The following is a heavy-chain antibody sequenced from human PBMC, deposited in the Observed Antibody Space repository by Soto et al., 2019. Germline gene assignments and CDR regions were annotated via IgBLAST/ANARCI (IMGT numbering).Heavy chain of an antibody. J-gene: IGHJ4*02. Sequence: EVELLESGGGLVQPGGSLRLSCAASGFTFSSFSMPWVRQAPGKGLEWVSGISGSGGTTNYADSVKDRFTISRDNSKSTLFLPMHSRCAEATAVYYCARYGRESSAWKADYGGQGTLVTVSS. CDR2: ISGSGGTT. CDR1: GFTFSSFS. D-gene: IGHD3-22*01. V-gene: IGHV3-23*01. CDR3: ARYGRESSAWKADY.